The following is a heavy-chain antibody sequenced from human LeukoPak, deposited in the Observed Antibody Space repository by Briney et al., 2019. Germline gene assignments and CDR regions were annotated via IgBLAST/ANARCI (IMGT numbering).Heavy chain of an antibody. D-gene: IGHD3-22*01. CDR1: GVSINKYY. CDR3: ARTSYYYDSTRYYFDY. V-gene: IGHV4-59*01. J-gene: IGHJ4*02. CDR2: IYYSGST. Sequence: SETLSLTCTVSGVSINKYYWSWIRQPPGKGLEWIGDIYYSGSTDHNPSLKSRVTISVDTSKRQFSLKLSSVTAADTAVYYCARTSYYYDSTRYYFDYWGQGTLVTVSS.